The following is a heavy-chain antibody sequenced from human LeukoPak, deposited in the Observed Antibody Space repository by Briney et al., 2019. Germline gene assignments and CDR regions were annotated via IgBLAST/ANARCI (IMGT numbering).Heavy chain of an antibody. CDR3: ARGMTTVTDHLPLNYYYYYMDV. D-gene: IGHD4-17*01. CDR2: ISSSSIYI. V-gene: IGHV3-21*01. CDR1: GLSFTYAW. Sequence: PGGSLRLSCAASGLSFTYAWMNWVRQTPGKGLEWVSSISSSSIYIYYADSVKGRFTISRDNAKNSLYLQMNSLRAEDTAVYYCARGMTTVTDHLPLNYYYYYMDVWGKGTTVTISS. J-gene: IGHJ6*03.